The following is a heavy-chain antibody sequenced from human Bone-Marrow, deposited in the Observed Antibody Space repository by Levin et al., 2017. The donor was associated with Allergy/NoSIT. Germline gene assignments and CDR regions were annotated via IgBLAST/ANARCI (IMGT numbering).Heavy chain of an antibody. J-gene: IGHJ3*02. V-gene: IGHV3-30*03. CDR1: GFNFSSFG. Sequence: GGSLRLSCAASGFNFSSFGMHWVRQVPGEGLEWMAIITYDGSTDYYADSVKGRFSVSRDNSKSTLYLQMNSLRPDDTAVYYCVRGTASDIWGQGTMVTVSS. D-gene: IGHD3-16*01. CDR2: ITYDGSTD. CDR3: VRGTASDI.